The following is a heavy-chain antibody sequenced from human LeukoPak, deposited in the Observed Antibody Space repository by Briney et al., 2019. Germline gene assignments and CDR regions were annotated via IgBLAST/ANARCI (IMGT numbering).Heavy chain of an antibody. CDR3: AKGSVRNWFDP. V-gene: IGHV4-38-2*02. CDR1: GYSISSGYY. Sequence: PSETLSLTCTVSGYSISSGYYWSWIRQPPGKGLEWIGYIYYSGSTNYNPSLKSRVTISVDTSKNQFSLKLSSVTAADTAVYYCAKGSVRNWFDPWGQGTLVTVSS. D-gene: IGHD3-10*01. J-gene: IGHJ5*02. CDR2: IYYSGST.